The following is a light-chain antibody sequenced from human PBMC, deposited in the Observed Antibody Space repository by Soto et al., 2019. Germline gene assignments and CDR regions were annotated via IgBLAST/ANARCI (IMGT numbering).Light chain of an antibody. CDR2: AAS. Sequence: DIPMTQSPSSLSASVGDRVTISCRASQSNITYLNWYQQKPGRAPNLLIYAASSLLSGVPSRFSGSGSGTDFTLTISSLQPEDFATYYCQQTDSMPRTFGQGTKVEIK. CDR3: QQTDSMPRT. CDR1: QSNITY. V-gene: IGKV1-39*01. J-gene: IGKJ1*01.